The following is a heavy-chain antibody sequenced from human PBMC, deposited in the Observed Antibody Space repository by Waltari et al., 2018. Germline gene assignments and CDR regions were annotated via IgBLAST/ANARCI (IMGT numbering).Heavy chain of an antibody. Sequence: QVQLQQWGAGLLKPSETLSLTCAVYGGSFSGYYWSWIRQPPGKGLAWIGEINHSGSTNYNPSLKSRVTISVDTSKNQFSLKLSSVTAADTAVYYCARERNDYIWGSYRYFDYWGQGTLVTVSS. J-gene: IGHJ4*02. D-gene: IGHD3-16*02. V-gene: IGHV4-34*01. CDR2: INHSGST. CDR3: ARERNDYIWGSYRYFDY. CDR1: GGSFSGYY.